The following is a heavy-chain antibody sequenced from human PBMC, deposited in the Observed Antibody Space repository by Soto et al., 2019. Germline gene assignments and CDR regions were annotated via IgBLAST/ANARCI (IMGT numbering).Heavy chain of an antibody. CDR2: ISSGGSTI. J-gene: IGHJ5*02. CDR1: XXXFSSXE. V-gene: IGHV3-48*03. CDR3: ARVSSSGGFDT. D-gene: IGHD6-19*01. Sequence: GGSLTLSXXAXXXXFSSXEXXWVRQVPGKGLEWVSYISSGGSTIYYADSVKGRFTISRDNAKNSLYLQMNSLRAEDTAVYYCARVSSSGGFDTWGQGSLVTISS.